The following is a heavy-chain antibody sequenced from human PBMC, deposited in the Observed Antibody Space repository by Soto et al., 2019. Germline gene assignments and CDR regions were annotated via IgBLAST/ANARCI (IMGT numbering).Heavy chain of an antibody. V-gene: IGHV3-33*01. CDR3: AREVLPSPFYYYGMDV. Sequence: PGGSLRLSCAASGFTFSSYGMHWVRQSPGKGLEWVAVIWYDGSNKYYADSVKGRFTISRDNSKNTLYLQMNSLRAEDTAVYYCAREVLPSPFYYYGMDVWGQGTTVTVSS. J-gene: IGHJ6*02. CDR2: IWYDGSNK. CDR1: GFTFSSYG.